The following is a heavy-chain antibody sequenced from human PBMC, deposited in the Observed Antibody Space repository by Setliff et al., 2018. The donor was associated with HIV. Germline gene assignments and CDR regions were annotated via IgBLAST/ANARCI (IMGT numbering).Heavy chain of an antibody. CDR3: ARGNGRWLHLRRPPYFDY. CDR2: IYHAGNT. V-gene: IGHV4-38-2*02. J-gene: IGHJ4*02. Sequence: PSETLPLTCTVTGYSISSGYYWAWIRQPPGKGLEWIGHIYHAGNTYYNPSLKSRVTISVDTSKNQFSLKLSSVSAADTAVYYCARGNGRWLHLRRPPYFDYWGQGTLVTVS. D-gene: IGHD2-8*01. CDR1: GYSISSGYY.